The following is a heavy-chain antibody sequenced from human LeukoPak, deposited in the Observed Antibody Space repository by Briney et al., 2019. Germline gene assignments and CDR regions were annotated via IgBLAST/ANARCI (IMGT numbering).Heavy chain of an antibody. D-gene: IGHD6-13*01. CDR3: ARGHSSSWYVPLLGY. Sequence: SETLSLTCTVSGGSISSGSYYWSWIRQPAGKGLEWIGRIYTSGSTNYNPSLKSRVTISVDTSKNQFSLKLSSVTAADTAVYYCARGHSSSWYVPLLGYWGQGTLVTVSS. J-gene: IGHJ4*02. CDR2: IYTSGST. V-gene: IGHV4-61*02. CDR1: GGSISSGSYY.